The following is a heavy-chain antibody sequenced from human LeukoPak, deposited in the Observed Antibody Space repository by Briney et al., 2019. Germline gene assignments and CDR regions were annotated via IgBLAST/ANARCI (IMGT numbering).Heavy chain of an antibody. D-gene: IGHD2-2*01. V-gene: IGHV4-34*01. Sequence: SETLSLTCAVYGGSFSGYYWSWIRQPPGKGLEWIGEINHSGSTNYNPSLKSRVTISVDTSKNQFSLKLSSVTAADTAVYYCATLRRAYCSSTSCYGNYYYYYMDVWGKGTTVTVSS. CDR1: GGSFSGYY. J-gene: IGHJ6*03. CDR2: INHSGST. CDR3: ATLRRAYCSSTSCYGNYYYYYMDV.